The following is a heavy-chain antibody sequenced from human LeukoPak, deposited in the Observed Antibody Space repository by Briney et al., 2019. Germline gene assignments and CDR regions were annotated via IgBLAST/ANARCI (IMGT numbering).Heavy chain of an antibody. D-gene: IGHD6-19*01. CDR1: GFTFSTYS. CDR3: ARAIAVAGSYNWFDP. CDR2: ISSRCSTI. J-gene: IGHJ5*02. V-gene: IGHV3-48*02. Sequence: GGSLRLSCVVSGFTFSTYSMHWVRQAPGKGLGWVSYISSRCSTIYYADSVRGRFTISRDNAKNSLYLQMNSLRDEDTAVYYCARAIAVAGSYNWFDPWGQGTLVTVSS.